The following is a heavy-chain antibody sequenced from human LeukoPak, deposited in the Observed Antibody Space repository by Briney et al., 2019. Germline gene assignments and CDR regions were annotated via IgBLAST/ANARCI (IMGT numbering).Heavy chain of an antibody. CDR2: IHPNSGDT. J-gene: IGHJ4*02. V-gene: IGHV1-2*06. CDR3: ARDYSGSYTH. Sequence: ASVKVSCKAPGYSFTDYYIHWVRQAPGQGLEWVGLIHPNSGDTFYAQKFRGRVTMTRDTSINTAYMELDRLTSDDTAVYYCARDYSGSYTHWAQGTLVTVSS. CDR1: GYSFTDYY. D-gene: IGHD1-26*01.